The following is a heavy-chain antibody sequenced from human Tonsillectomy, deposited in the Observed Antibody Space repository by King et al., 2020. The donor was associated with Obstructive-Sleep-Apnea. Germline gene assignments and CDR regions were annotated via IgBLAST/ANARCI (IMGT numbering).Heavy chain of an antibody. D-gene: IGHD6-13*01. Sequence: GQLVQSGAEVKRPGASVKVSCRVSEYTLTELSIHWVRQAPGIGLEWMGGFDPEDGETIYAQKFQGRVTMTEDTSTDTAYMELSSLRSEDTAVYYCATVPFEIEAAAGNFYYVMDVWGQGTTVTVSS. V-gene: IGHV1-24*01. CDR1: EYTLTELS. J-gene: IGHJ6*02. CDR3: ATVPFEIEAAAGNFYYVMDV. CDR2: FDPEDGET.